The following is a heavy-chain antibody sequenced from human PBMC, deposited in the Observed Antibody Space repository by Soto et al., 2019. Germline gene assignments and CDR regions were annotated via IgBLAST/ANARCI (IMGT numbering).Heavy chain of an antibody. V-gene: IGHV3-11*01. J-gene: IGHJ3*02. Sequence: QVQLVESGGGLVKPGGSLRLSCAASGFTFSDYYMSWIRQAPGKGLEWVSYISSSGSTIYYADSVKGRFTISRDNAKNSLYLQMNSLRAEDTAVYYRAGGIKPPYSSGWYRGGAFDIWGQGTMVTVSS. CDR3: AGGIKPPYSSGWYRGGAFDI. D-gene: IGHD6-19*01. CDR1: GFTFSDYY. CDR2: ISSSGSTI.